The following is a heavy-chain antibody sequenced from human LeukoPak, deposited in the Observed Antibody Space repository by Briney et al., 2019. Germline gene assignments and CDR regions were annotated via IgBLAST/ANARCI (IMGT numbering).Heavy chain of an antibody. CDR2: IRSKANSYAT. J-gene: IGHJ5*02. V-gene: IGHV3-73*01. Sequence: GGSLKLSCAASGFTFSGSAMHWVRQASGKGLEWVGRIRSKANSYATAYAASVKGRFTISRDDSKNTAYLQMNSLKTEDTAVYYCTREGWFDPWGQGTLVTVSS. CDR3: TREGWFDP. CDR1: GFTFSGSA.